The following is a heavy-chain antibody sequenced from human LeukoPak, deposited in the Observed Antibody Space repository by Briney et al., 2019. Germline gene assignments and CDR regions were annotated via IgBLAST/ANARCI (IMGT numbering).Heavy chain of an antibody. V-gene: IGHV3-23*01. D-gene: IGHD1-26*01. CDR1: GFTFSSYA. CDR3: ARSTLLGATNWYFDL. CDR2: ISGSGIST. J-gene: IGHJ2*01. Sequence: GGSLRLSCVASGFTFSSYAVTWVRRAPGTGLEWVSVISGSGISTYYADSVNGRFTISRDNSKNTLSLQMNSLRAEDTAVYYCARSTLLGATNWYFDLWGRGTLVTVSS.